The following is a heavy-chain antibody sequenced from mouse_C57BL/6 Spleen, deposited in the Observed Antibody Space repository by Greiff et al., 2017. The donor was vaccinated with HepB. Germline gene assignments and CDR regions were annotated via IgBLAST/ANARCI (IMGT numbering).Heavy chain of an antibody. CDR1: GYTFTSYG. V-gene: IGHV1-81*01. CDR2: IYPRSGNT. J-gene: IGHJ4*01. CDR3: AGSGTRAMDY. D-gene: IGHD4-1*01. Sequence: QVQLQQSGAELARPGASVKLSCKASGYTFTSYGISWVKQRTGQGLEWIGEIYPRSGNTYYNEKFKGKATLTADKSSSTAYMELRSLTSEDAAVYFCAGSGTRAMDYWGQGTSVTVSS.